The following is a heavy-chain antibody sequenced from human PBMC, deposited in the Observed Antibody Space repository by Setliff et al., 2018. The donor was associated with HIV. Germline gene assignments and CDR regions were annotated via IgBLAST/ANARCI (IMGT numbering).Heavy chain of an antibody. CDR3: AKAVRGYGSTYYNYYYMDV. CDR1: GGTFSSYA. J-gene: IGHJ6*03. V-gene: IGHV1-69*13. Sequence: RASVKVSCKASGGTFSSYAISWVRQAPGQGLEWMGGIIPIFGTANYAQKFQGRVTITADEPRSTVYLEVSNLRSEDTAVYYCAKAVRGYGSTYYNYYYMDVWGKGTTVTVSS. D-gene: IGHD3-10*01. CDR2: IIPIFGTA.